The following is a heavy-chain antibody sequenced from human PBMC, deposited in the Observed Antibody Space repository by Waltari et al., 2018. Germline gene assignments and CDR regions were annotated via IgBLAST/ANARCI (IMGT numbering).Heavy chain of an antibody. D-gene: IGHD5-18*01. CDR1: GYSFAKYW. V-gene: IGHV5-51*01. J-gene: IGHJ4*02. CDR2: IYPWDPNT. CDR3: ARQNIHSYGYGYFDF. Sequence: EVQLEQSGAEVKKPGESLKISCNGSGYSFAKYWIGWVRQMPGKGLEWRGFIYPWDPNTKASLSFQGQVTISADTSISTAYLQWSSLKASDTAIYFCARQNIHSYGYGYFDFWGQGTLVTFSS.